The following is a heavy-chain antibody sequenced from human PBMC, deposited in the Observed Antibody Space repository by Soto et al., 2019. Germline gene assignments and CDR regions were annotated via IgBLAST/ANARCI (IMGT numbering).Heavy chain of an antibody. J-gene: IGHJ6*03. CDR1: GDSVSSNSAA. CDR3: AETIAPHWYYMVF. V-gene: IGHV6-1*01. Sequence: SQTLSLTCVISGDSVSSNSAAWNWIRQSPSRGLEWLGRTYYRSRWYNDYAVSVKSRITVNPDTSKNQFSLHLNSVTPEDTAVFFFAETIAPHWYYMVFGNKGPTLPVS. D-gene: IGHD1-7*01. CDR2: TYYRSRWYN.